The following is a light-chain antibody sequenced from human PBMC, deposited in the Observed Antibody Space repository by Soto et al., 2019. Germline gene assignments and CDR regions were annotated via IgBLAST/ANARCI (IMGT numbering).Light chain of an antibody. Sequence: EIVLTQSPATLSLSPGEIDTLSCRASQSVSSYLAWYQQKPGQAPRLLIYDASNRATGIPARFSGSGSGTDFTLTISSLEPEDFAVYYGQQRSNWGFTFGPGTKVDIK. V-gene: IGKV3-11*01. J-gene: IGKJ3*01. CDR1: QSVSSY. CDR2: DAS. CDR3: QQRSNWGFT.